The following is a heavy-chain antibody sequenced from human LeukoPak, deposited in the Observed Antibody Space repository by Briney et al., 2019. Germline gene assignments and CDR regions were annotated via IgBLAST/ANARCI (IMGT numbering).Heavy chain of an antibody. V-gene: IGHV3-23*01. D-gene: IGHD5-12*01. CDR3: AKDRSGYEGGGFDY. CDR2: ISGSGGST. J-gene: IGHJ4*02. Sequence: GGSLRLSCAASGFTFSSYAMSWVRQAPGKGLEWVSAISGSGGSTYYADSVKGRVTISRENSKNTMYLQMNSLRAEDTAVYYCAKDRSGYEGGGFDYWGQGTLVTVSS. CDR1: GFTFSSYA.